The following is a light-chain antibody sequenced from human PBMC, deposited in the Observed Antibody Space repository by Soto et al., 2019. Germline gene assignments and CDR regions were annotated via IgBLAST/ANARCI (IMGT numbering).Light chain of an antibody. V-gene: IGLV3-21*02. CDR2: DDN. J-gene: IGLJ1*01. Sequence: SYELTQPPSVSVAPGQTARISCGGNNIGSKSVHWFQQKPGQAPVLVVYDDNDRPSGIPERFSGSNSGNTATLTISRVEAGDEADYYCQVWDSISDHFVFGTGTEVTVL. CDR3: QVWDSISDHFV. CDR1: NIGSKS.